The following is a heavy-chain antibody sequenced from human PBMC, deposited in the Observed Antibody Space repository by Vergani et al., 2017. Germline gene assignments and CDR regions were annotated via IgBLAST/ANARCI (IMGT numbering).Heavy chain of an antibody. CDR2: INHSGST. D-gene: IGHD3-22*01. CDR3: ARDRYYDSSGYET. Sequence: QVQLQQWGAGLLKPSETLSLTCAVYGGSFSGYYWSWIRQPPGKGLEWIGEINHSGSTNYNPSLKSRVTISVDTYKNQFSLKLSSVTAADAAVYYCARDRYYDSSGYETWGQGTLVTVSS. V-gene: IGHV4-34*01. CDR1: GGSFSGYY. J-gene: IGHJ4*02.